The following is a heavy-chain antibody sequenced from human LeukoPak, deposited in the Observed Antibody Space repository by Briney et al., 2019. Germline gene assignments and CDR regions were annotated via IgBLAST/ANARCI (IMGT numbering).Heavy chain of an antibody. D-gene: IGHD6-19*01. Sequence: GGSLRLSCAASGFTFSSYWMHWVRQVPGKGLVWVSRINGDGSSTNYAVAVKGRFTISRDNTKNTLYLQMNSLRAEDTAVYYCARGYSSGSRWGYWGQGTLVTVSS. J-gene: IGHJ4*02. CDR2: INGDGSST. CDR1: GFTFSSYW. CDR3: ARGYSSGSRWGY. V-gene: IGHV3-74*01.